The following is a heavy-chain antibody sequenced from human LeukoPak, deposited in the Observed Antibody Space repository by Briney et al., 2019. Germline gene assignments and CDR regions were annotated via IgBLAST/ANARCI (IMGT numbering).Heavy chain of an antibody. D-gene: IGHD5-12*01. V-gene: IGHV3-23*01. Sequence: GGSLRLSCAAPGFTFSSYGMHWVRQAPGKGLEWVSANSGSGGSTYYADSVKGRFTISRDNSKNTLYLQMISLRAEDTAVYYCAKGRGYSGYELDYWGQGTLVTVSS. J-gene: IGHJ4*02. CDR2: NSGSGGST. CDR3: AKGRGYSGYELDY. CDR1: GFTFSSYG.